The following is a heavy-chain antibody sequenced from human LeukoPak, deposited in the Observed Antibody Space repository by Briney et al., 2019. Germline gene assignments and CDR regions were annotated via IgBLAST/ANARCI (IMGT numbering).Heavy chain of an antibody. Sequence: GGSLRLSCAASGFTFDDYAMHWVRQAPGKGLEWVSGISWNSGSRGYADSVKGRFTISRDNAKNSLYLQMNSLRAEDTALYYCAKGYTYGYDNWFDPWGQGTLVTVSS. CDR3: AKGYTYGYDNWFDP. D-gene: IGHD5-18*01. CDR1: GFTFDDYA. CDR2: ISWNSGSR. J-gene: IGHJ5*02. V-gene: IGHV3-9*01.